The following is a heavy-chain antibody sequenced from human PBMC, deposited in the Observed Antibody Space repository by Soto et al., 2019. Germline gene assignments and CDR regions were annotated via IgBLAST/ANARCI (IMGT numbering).Heavy chain of an antibody. V-gene: IGHV1-8*01. CDR1: GYTFTSYD. CDR2: MNPNSGKA. D-gene: IGHD2-15*01. CDR3: ARGLVVVSATYWYFEL. Sequence: QVQLVQSGAEVKKPGASVKVSCKASGYTFTSYDINWVRQAAGQGLEWIGWMNPNSGKAVYAQKSQGRGPMAGNTPISTAYMELSSLRSDDTAVYFCARGLVVVSATYWYFELWGRGTLVTVSS. J-gene: IGHJ2*01.